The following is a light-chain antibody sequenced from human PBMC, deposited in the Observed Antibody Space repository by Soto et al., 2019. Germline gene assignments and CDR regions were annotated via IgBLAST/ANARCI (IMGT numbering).Light chain of an antibody. V-gene: IGKV3-20*01. J-gene: IGKJ1*01. Sequence: ETVLTQSPGTLSLSPGERATLSCRASQSVRSSYLAWYQQKPGQTPRLLIYGASSRATGIPDRFSGSGSGTDFTLTIRRLEPADFAVYFCQQYSSPPATFGHGTKVDIK. CDR2: GAS. CDR3: QQYSSPPAT. CDR1: QSVRSSY.